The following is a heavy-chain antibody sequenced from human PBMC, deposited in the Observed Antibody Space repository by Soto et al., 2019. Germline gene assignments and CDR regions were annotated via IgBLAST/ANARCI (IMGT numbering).Heavy chain of an antibody. CDR3: ARDLRPGYSSGYLDY. Sequence: QVQLVESGGGVVQPGRSLRLSCAASGFTFSSYAMPWVRQAPGKGLEWVAVISYDGSNKYYADSVKGRFTISRDNSKNTLYLQMNSLRSEDTAVYYCARDLRPGYSSGYLDYWGQGTLVTVSS. D-gene: IGHD6-19*01. V-gene: IGHV3-30-3*01. CDR1: GFTFSSYA. J-gene: IGHJ4*02. CDR2: ISYDGSNK.